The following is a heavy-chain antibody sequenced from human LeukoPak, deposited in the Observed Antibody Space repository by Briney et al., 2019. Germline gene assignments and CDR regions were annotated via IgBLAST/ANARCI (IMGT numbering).Heavy chain of an antibody. V-gene: IGHV3-48*01. CDR3: AREIGALGI. J-gene: IGHJ3*02. CDR1: GFTFSSYS. Sequence: GGSLRLSCAASGFTFSSYSMNWVRQAPGKGLEWVSDISGSGGSTYYADSVKGRFTISRDNAKNSLYLQMNSLRAEDTAVYYCAREIGALGIWGQGTMVTVSS. CDR2: ISGSGGST. D-gene: IGHD3-22*01.